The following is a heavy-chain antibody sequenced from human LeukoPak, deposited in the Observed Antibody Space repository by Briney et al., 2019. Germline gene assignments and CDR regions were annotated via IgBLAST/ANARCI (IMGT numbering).Heavy chain of an antibody. V-gene: IGHV1-2*02. CDR1: GYIFTDDY. J-gene: IGHJ4*02. Sequence: ASVKVSCKASGYIFTDDYMHWVRQAPGQGLEWMGWINPDSGFTNYAQKFQGRVTMTRDTSISTAYVEVRSLRSDDTAVYYCAPTPEAYTSNWNVWGQGTLVTVSS. CDR3: APTPEAYTSNWNV. D-gene: IGHD1-1*01. CDR2: INPDSGFT.